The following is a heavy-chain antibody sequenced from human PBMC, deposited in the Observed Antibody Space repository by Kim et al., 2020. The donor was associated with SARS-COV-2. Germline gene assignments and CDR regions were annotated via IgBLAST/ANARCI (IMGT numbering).Heavy chain of an antibody. CDR2: INWDGDSK. Sequence: GGSLRLSCVISGFKFDDYGMSWVRQRPGKGLEWVSSINWDGDSKDYAHSVKGRFTISRDNAKSSLYLQMNSLRDEDTALYYCARRNYYDTIGSLDFWGRGTLVTVSS. D-gene: IGHD3-22*01. V-gene: IGHV3-20*04. J-gene: IGHJ4*02. CDR1: GFKFDDYG. CDR3: ARRNYYDTIGSLDF.